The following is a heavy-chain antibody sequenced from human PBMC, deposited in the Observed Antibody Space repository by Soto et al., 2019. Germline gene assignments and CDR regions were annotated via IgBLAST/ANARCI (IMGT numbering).Heavy chain of an antibody. V-gene: IGHV3-30-3*01. D-gene: IGHD3-22*01. CDR3: ARSPDYYDSSGYYYFDY. Sequence: QVQLVESGGGVVQPGRSLRLSCAASGFTFNSYAMHWVRQAPGKGLEWVAVISYDGSNKYYADSVKGRFTISRDNSKNTLYLQMNSLRAEDTAVYYCARSPDYYDSSGYYYFDYWGQGTLVTVSS. CDR1: GFTFNSYA. CDR2: ISYDGSNK. J-gene: IGHJ4*02.